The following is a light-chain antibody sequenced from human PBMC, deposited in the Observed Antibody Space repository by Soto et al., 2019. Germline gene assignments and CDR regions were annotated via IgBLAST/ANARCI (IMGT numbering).Light chain of an antibody. V-gene: IGKV3-20*01. CDR1: QSVSSNY. CDR3: QQFSSYPLT. J-gene: IGKJ4*01. Sequence: EIVLTQSPGTLSLSPGERATLSCRASQSVSSNYLAWCQQRPGQAPRLLIYGASTRAAGIPDRFSGGGSGTDFTLTISRLEPEDFAVYYCQQFSSYPLTFGGGTKVDIK. CDR2: GAS.